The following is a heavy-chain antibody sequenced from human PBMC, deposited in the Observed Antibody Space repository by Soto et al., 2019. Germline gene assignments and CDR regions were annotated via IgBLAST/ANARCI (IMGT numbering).Heavy chain of an antibody. CDR1: GFTFSGDA. V-gene: IGHV3-21*01. CDR3: TRDYVMDV. J-gene: IGHJ6*02. D-gene: IGHD3-10*02. Sequence: GGSLRLSCAASGFTFSGDAMNWVRQAPGKGLEWVSSISTTSTYIYYADSVKGRFTTSRDNANNSLHLQMNSLRAEDTAVYYCTRDYVMDVWGQGTTVTVSS. CDR2: ISTTSTYI.